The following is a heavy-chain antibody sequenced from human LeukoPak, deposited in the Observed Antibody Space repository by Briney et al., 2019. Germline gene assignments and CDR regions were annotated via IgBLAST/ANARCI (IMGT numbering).Heavy chain of an antibody. CDR1: GFIFSTYA. Sequence: GGSLRLSCAASGFIFSTYAMQWVRQAPGKGLEWVAVIWYDGNNKYYADSVKGRFTISRDNSKNTLYLQLDSLRVEDTAVYYCARDARCPSTNCYAIGGLDHWGQGTLVTVSS. D-gene: IGHD2-2*01. CDR2: IWYDGNNK. V-gene: IGHV3-33*01. CDR3: ARDARCPSTNCYAIGGLDH. J-gene: IGHJ4*02.